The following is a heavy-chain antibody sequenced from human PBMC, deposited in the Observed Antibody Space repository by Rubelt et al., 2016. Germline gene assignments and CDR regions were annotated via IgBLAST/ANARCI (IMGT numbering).Heavy chain of an antibody. CDR3: ASRYNWRGAYYFDY. D-gene: IGHD1-20*01. J-gene: IGHJ4*02. V-gene: IGHV4-39*01. CDR1: DGSISSSSYY. CDR2: IYYSGST. Sequence: QLQLQEAGPGLVKPSETLSITCTVSDGSISSSSYYWGWIRQPPGKGLEWIGRIYYSGSTYYNPSLKSRVTLSLDPSKNQFSLKLSFVTAADTAGYDCASRYNWRGAYYFDYWGQGTLVTVSS.